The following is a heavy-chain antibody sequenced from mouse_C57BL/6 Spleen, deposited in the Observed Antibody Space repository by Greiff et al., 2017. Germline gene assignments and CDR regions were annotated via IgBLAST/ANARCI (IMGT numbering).Heavy chain of an antibody. CDR1: GFTFSSYA. Sequence: EVHLVESGEGLVKPGGSLKLSCAASGFTFSSYAMSWVRQTPEKRLEWVAYISSGGDYIYYADTVKGRFTISRDNARNTLYLQMSSLKSEDTAMYYCTRDISFITTVVATRYFDVWGTGTTVTVSS. D-gene: IGHD1-1*01. CDR2: ISSGGDYI. V-gene: IGHV5-9-1*02. CDR3: TRDISFITTVVATRYFDV. J-gene: IGHJ1*03.